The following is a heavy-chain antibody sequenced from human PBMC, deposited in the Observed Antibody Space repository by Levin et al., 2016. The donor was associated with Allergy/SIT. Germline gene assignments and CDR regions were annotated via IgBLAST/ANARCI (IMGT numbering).Heavy chain of an antibody. Sequence: SETLSLTCTVSGDSISSYYWNWIRQPPGKGLEWIGYIYYSGSTNYNPSLKSRVTISVDTSKNQFSLKLSSVTAADTAVYYCARDLRLGYYYYMDVWGKGTTVTVSS. V-gene: IGHV4-59*13. D-gene: IGHD6-19*01. J-gene: IGHJ6*03. CDR2: IYYSGST. CDR3: ARDLRLGYYYYMDV. CDR1: GDSISSYY.